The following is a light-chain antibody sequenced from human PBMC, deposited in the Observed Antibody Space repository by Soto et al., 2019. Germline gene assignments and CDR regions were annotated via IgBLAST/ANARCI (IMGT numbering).Light chain of an antibody. CDR3: QQLNSYPIT. CDR2: DAS. Sequence: DIQMTQSPATLSASLGDRVTITCRASQSISGWLAWYQQKPGKAPKLLIYDASSLESGVPSRFSGIGSGTDFTLTINSLQPEDLATYYCQQLNSYPITFGQGTRLEI. CDR1: QSISGW. V-gene: IGKV1-5*01. J-gene: IGKJ5*01.